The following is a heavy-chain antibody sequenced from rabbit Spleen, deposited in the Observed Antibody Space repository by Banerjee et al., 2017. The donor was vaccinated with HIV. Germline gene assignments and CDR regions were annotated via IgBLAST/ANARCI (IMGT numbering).Heavy chain of an antibody. CDR3: ARAIVPWLGLTRLDL. CDR1: GVSFSVSSY. CDR2: IYSAKGST. D-gene: IGHD4-1*01. V-gene: IGHV1S40*01. Sequence: QSLEESGGDLVKPGASLTLTCKASGVSFSVSSYMCWVRQAPGKGLEWIGIIYSAKGSTDYASWVNGRFTISSDNAQSTVDLKMTSLTAADTATYFCARAIVPWLGLTRLDLWGQGTLVTVS. J-gene: IGHJ3*01.